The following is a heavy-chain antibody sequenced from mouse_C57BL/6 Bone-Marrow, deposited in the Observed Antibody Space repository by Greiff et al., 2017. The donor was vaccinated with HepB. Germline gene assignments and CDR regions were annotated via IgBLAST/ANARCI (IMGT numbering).Heavy chain of an antibody. J-gene: IGHJ4*01. Sequence: QVQLQQSGAELARPGASVKLSCKASGYTFTSYGISWVKQRTGQGLEWIGEIYPRSGNTYYNEKFKGKATLTADKSSSTAYMEHRSLTSEDSAVYFCARKSITTVGEDYYAMDYWGQGTAVTVSS. D-gene: IGHD1-1*01. CDR3: ARKSITTVGEDYYAMDY. CDR1: GYTFTSYG. CDR2: IYPRSGNT. V-gene: IGHV1-81*01.